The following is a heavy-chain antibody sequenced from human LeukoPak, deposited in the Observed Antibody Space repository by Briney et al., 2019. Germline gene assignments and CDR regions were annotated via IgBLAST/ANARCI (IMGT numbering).Heavy chain of an antibody. CDR2: IYYSGST. J-gene: IGHJ6*02. D-gene: IGHD3-9*01. CDR3: ARGYFDWLYYYYGMDV. CDR1: GGSISSGGYY. V-gene: IGHV4-31*03. Sequence: SQTLSLTCTVSGGSISSGGYYWSWIRQHPGKGLEWIGYIYYSGSTYYNPSLKSRVTISVDTSKNQCSLKLSSVTAADTAVYYCARGYFDWLYYYYGMDVWGQGTTVTVSS.